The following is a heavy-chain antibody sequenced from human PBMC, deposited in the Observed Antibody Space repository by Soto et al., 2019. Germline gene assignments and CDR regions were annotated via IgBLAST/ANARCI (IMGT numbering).Heavy chain of an antibody. D-gene: IGHD2-15*01. CDR1: GGSISSSY. CDR2: IYYSGST. Sequence: SETLCLTCTVSGGSISSSYWSWIRQPPGKGLEWIGYIYYSGSTNYNPSLKSRVTISVDTSKNQFSLKLSSVTAADTAVYYCARRYGSGGSCFDPWGQGTLVTVSS. CDR3: ARRYGSGGSCFDP. J-gene: IGHJ5*02. V-gene: IGHV4-59*08.